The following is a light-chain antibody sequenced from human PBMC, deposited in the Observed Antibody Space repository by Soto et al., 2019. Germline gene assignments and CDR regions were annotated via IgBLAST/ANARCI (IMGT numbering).Light chain of an antibody. CDR3: QQRNSWPMT. CDR1: QSLNTF. V-gene: IGKV3-11*01. Sequence: EIVLTQSPATLSSSPGERVSLSSRASQSLNTFLNWYQQRPGQAPRLLIYEASNRATGIPDRISGSGSGTDFTLTISSLEPEDFAFYYCQQRNSWPMTFGQGTRLEIK. J-gene: IGKJ5*01. CDR2: EAS.